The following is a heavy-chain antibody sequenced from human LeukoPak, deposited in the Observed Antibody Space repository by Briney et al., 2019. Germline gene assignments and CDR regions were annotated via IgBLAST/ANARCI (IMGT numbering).Heavy chain of an antibody. Sequence: SETLSLTCAVYGGSFSGYYWSWIRQPLGKGLEWIGEINHSGSTNYNPSLKSRVTISVDTSKNQFSLKLSSVTAADTAVYYCARRESNDILTGYLYREYWGQGTLVTVSS. CDR2: INHSGST. CDR3: ARRESNDILTGYLYREY. CDR1: GGSFSGYY. D-gene: IGHD3-9*01. J-gene: IGHJ4*02. V-gene: IGHV4-34*01.